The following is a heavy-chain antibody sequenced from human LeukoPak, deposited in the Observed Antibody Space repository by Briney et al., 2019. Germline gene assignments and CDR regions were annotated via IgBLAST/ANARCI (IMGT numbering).Heavy chain of an antibody. V-gene: IGHV3-30*18. CDR3: AKDRSSTWSIDY. CDR2: ISHDGSSK. J-gene: IGHJ4*02. D-gene: IGHD6-13*01. Sequence: GRSLRLSCVASGFTFSRSGMHWVRQAPGKGLEWVAVISHDGSSKHCADSVKGRFTISRDNSKSTLYLQMNSLRTEDTAVYYCAKDRSSTWSIDYWGQGTLVTVSS. CDR1: GFTFSRSG.